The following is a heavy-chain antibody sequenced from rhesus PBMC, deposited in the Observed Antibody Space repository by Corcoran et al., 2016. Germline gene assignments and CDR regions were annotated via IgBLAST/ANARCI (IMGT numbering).Heavy chain of an antibody. CDR1: GFTFSADD. CDR2: ISNGGGST. V-gene: IGHV3-178*01. CDR3: VRAIGY. J-gene: IGHJ4*01. Sequence: EVRLVESGGGLAKPGGSLRLSCAASGFTFSADDMDWVRQAPGKGLEWVSRISNGGGSTWYVDSVKDRFTISRENANNILYLQMDSLRAEDTAVYFCVRAIGYWGQGVLVTVSS.